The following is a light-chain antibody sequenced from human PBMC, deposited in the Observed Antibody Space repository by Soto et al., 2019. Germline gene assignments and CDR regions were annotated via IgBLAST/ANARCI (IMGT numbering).Light chain of an antibody. CDR3: SSYAGSNKSV. J-gene: IGLJ1*01. CDR1: SSDVGGYNY. Sequence: QSMLTQPPSASGSPGQSVTISCTGTSSDVGGYNYVSWYQQHPGKAPKLMIYEVSKRPSGVPDRFSGSKSGNTASLTVSGLQPEDEADYYCSSYAGSNKSVFGTGTKLTVL. V-gene: IGLV2-8*01. CDR2: EVS.